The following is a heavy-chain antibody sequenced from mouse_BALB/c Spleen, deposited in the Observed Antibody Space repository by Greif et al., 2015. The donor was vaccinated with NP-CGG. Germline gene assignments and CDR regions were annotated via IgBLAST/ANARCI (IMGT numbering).Heavy chain of an antibody. Sequence: VQLQQSGAELVKPGASVKLSCTASGFNIRDTYMHWVKQRPEQGLEWIGRIDPANGYTKYDPKFQGKATITADTSSXPACLHLSSLPSEDTAVYYCARYYRYPYYAMDYWGQGTSVTVSS. CDR3: ARYYRYPYYAMDY. J-gene: IGHJ4*01. CDR1: GFNIRDTY. CDR2: IDPANGYT. D-gene: IGHD2-14*01. V-gene: IGHV14-3*02.